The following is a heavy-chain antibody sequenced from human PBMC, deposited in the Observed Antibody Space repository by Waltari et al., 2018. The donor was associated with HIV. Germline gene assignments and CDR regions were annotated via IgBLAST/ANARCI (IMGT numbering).Heavy chain of an antibody. V-gene: IGHV1-2*02. CDR3: ARDGVGDAAFDY. Sequence: QVQLLQSGPEVRKPGASVKVSCRASGYNFTGYYMHWVRQAPGQGLEWLGWINPNSGNTHFAQKFKGRVTLTRVTSIRTAYLEMRRWKSDDTAIYYCARDGVGDAAFDYWGQGTLVTVS. D-gene: IGHD1-26*01. J-gene: IGHJ4*02. CDR1: GYNFTGYY. CDR2: INPNSGNT.